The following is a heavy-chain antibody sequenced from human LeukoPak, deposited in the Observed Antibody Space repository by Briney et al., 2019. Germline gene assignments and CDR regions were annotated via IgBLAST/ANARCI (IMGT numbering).Heavy chain of an antibody. CDR1: GYTFSGYA. J-gene: IGHJ5*02. CDR2: ISYDGSNK. CDR3: ARDQKNYYYDSSGRGFDP. Sequence: PGGSLRLSCAASGYTFSGYAMHWVRQAQGKGLEWVAVISYDGSNKYYADSVKGRFTISRDNSKNTLYLQMNSLRAEDTAVYYCARDQKNYYYDSSGRGFDPWGQGTLVTVSS. D-gene: IGHD3-22*01. V-gene: IGHV3-30-3*01.